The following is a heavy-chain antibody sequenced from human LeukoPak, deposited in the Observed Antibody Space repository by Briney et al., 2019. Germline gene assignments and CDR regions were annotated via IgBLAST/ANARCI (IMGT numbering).Heavy chain of an antibody. J-gene: IGHJ4*02. V-gene: IGHV4-4*07. CDR3: ARVVVRGVSYFDY. CDR1: GGSVSSDY. Sequence: KPSETLSLTCTVSGGSVSSDYWNWIRQPAGKGLEWIGRIYTSGSTNYNPSLKSRVTISVDTSKNHFSLKLTSVTAADTAVYYCARVVVRGVSYFDYWGQGTLVTVSS. CDR2: IYTSGST. D-gene: IGHD3-10*01.